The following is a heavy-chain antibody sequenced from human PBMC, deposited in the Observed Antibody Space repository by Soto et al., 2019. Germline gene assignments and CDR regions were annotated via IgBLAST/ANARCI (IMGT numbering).Heavy chain of an antibody. CDR2: IWNDGRNK. V-gene: IGHV3-33*01. Sequence: QVQLVESGGGVVQPGRSLRLSCAVSGFTFSSYGMHWVRQAPGKGLEWVAVIWNDGRNKYYADSVKGRFTISRDNSKNTLYLQMNSLRAEDTAVYYCARGSYDSSGPTGYWGQGTLVTVSS. CDR3: ARGSYDSSGPTGY. D-gene: IGHD3-22*01. CDR1: GFTFSSYG. J-gene: IGHJ4*02.